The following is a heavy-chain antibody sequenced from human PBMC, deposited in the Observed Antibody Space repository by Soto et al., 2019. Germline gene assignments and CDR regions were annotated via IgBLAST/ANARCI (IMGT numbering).Heavy chain of an antibody. CDR2: INAGNGNT. CDR1: GYTFTTYD. D-gene: IGHD2-21*02. Sequence: ASVKVSCKASGYTFTTYDISWVRQAPGQRLEWMGWINAGNGNTKYSQKFQGRVTFTRDTSANTAYMGLSSLISEDTAVYYCARPKVYDDCLDFWGQGTLVTVS. CDR3: ARPKVYDDCLDF. J-gene: IGHJ4*02. V-gene: IGHV1-3*01.